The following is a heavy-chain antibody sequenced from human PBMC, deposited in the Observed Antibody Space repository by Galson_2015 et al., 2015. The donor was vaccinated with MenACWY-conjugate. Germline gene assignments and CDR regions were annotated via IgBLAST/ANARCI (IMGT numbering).Heavy chain of an antibody. D-gene: IGHD5-24*01. J-gene: IGHJ6*02. V-gene: IGHV3-7*03. CDR3: ARLPAGSEIRYFYGMDV. CDR1: GFTFSSNW. Sequence: SLRLSCAASGFTFSSNWMSWVRQAPGKGLEWVANINQDGSEKYYVDSVQGRFTISRDNAKNSLYLQMNSLRAEDTAVYYCARLPAGSEIRYFYGMDVWGQGTTVTVSS. CDR2: INQDGSEK.